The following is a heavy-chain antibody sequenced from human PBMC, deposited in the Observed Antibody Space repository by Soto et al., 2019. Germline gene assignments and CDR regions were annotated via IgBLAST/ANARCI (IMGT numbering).Heavy chain of an antibody. CDR2: IYYSGST. Sequence: SETLSLTCTVSGGSISSSSYYWGWIRQPPGKGLEWIGSIYYSGSTYYNPSLKSRVTISVDTSKNQFSLKLSSVTAADTAVYYCARHVNDYGDYFDYWGQGTLVTVSS. CDR3: ARHVNDYGDYFDY. J-gene: IGHJ4*02. D-gene: IGHD4-17*01. V-gene: IGHV4-39*01. CDR1: GGSISSSSYY.